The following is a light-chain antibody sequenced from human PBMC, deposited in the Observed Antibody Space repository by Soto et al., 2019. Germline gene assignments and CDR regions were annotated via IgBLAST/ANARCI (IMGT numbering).Light chain of an antibody. Sequence: QSALTQPASVSGSPVQSITISCTGTSSDVGGYNYVPWYQQHPGKAPKLMIYDVSNRPSGVSNRFSGSKSCNTASLTISGLQAEDEADYYGSSYTRSSTYVFGTGTKLTVL. V-gene: IGLV2-14*01. CDR2: DVS. CDR3: SSYTRSSTYV. CDR1: SSDVGGYNY. J-gene: IGLJ1*01.